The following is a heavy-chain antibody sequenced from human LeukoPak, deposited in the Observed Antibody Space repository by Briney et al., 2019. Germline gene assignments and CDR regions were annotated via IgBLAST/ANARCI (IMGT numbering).Heavy chain of an antibody. CDR2: ISNVETNT. J-gene: IGHJ4*02. D-gene: IGHD3-10*01. CDR3: ARDSTYYYASGSSGPHYFDS. CDR1: GFTFSNYA. V-gene: IGHV3-30*01. Sequence: GRSLRLSCAASGFTFSNYAMHWVRQAPGRGLEWVAVISNVETNTYYADSVKGRFTISRDNSKNTLYLQLNSLRAEDTSVYYCARDSTYYYASGSSGPHYFDSWGQGTLVTLSS.